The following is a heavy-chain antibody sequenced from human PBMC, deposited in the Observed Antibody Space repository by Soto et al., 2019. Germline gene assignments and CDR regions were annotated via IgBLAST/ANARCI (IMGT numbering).Heavy chain of an antibody. Sequence: GASVKVSCKASGYTFTGYYIHWVRQAPGQGLEWMGWIHPNNGATRFAQKFQGRVTMTRDMSISTAYMELSSLRSDDTAIYHWARAGLTTLELATTYWGQGTLVTVSS. CDR3: ARAGLTTLELATTY. J-gene: IGHJ4*01. CDR1: GYTFTGYY. D-gene: IGHD5-12*01. V-gene: IGHV1-2*02. CDR2: IHPNNGAT.